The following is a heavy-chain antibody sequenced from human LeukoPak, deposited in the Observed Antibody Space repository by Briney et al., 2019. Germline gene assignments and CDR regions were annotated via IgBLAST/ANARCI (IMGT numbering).Heavy chain of an antibody. J-gene: IGHJ4*02. CDR2: ISGSGEST. V-gene: IGHV3-23*01. Sequence: GGSLRLSCAAPTFTFSNYVMGWVRQAPGRGLEWVSTISGSGESTYYADSVRVRFTISRDNSKNTLYLQMNNLRAEDTAVYYCATDRDSGTPRFDFWGQGTLVTVSS. CDR3: ATDRDSGTPRFDF. D-gene: IGHD3-10*01. CDR1: TFTFSNYV.